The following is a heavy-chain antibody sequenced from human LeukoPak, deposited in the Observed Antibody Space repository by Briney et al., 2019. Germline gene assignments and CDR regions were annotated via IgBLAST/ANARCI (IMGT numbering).Heavy chain of an antibody. CDR2: IYHSGST. CDR3: AGYHAYGVTTPPLGY. CDR1: GGSISSSNW. V-gene: IGHV4-4*02. D-gene: IGHD4-17*01. Sequence: SETLSLTCAVSGGSISSSNWWSWVRQPPGKGLEWIGEIYHSGSTNYNPSLKSRVTISVDTSKNQFSLKLSSVTAADTAVYFCAGYHAYGVTTPPLGYWGQGTLVTVSS. J-gene: IGHJ4*02.